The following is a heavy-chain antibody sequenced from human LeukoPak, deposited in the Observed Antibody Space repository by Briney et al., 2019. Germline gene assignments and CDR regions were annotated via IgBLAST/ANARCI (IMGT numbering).Heavy chain of an antibody. CDR2: IRYDGSNK. J-gene: IGHJ3*02. Sequence: PGGSLRLSCAASGFTVSSNYMNWVRQAPGKGLEWVAFIRYDGSNKYYADSVKGRFTISRDNSKNTLYLQMNSLRAEDTAVYYCAKDPRLAARSHPGVAFDIWGQGTMVTVSS. CDR3: AKDPRLAARSHPGVAFDI. D-gene: IGHD6-6*01. CDR1: GFTVSSNY. V-gene: IGHV3-30*02.